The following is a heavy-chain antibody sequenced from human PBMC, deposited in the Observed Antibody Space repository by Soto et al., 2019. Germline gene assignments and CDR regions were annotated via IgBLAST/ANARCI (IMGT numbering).Heavy chain of an antibody. J-gene: IGHJ4*02. V-gene: IGHV3-23*01. CDR1: GFTFSSYA. D-gene: IGHD3-10*01. Sequence: EVQLLESGGGLVQPGGSLRLSCAASGFTFSSYAMSWVRQAPGKGLEWVSAISGSGGSTYYADSVKGRFTISRDNSKNTLYLQMNSLRAEDTAVYYCATTQGVRGVHRVDYWGQGTLVTVSS. CDR2: ISGSGGST. CDR3: ATTQGVRGVHRVDY.